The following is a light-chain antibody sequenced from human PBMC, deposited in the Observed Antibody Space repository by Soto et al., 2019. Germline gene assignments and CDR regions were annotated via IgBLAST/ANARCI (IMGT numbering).Light chain of an antibody. V-gene: IGLV1-44*01. Sequence: QSVLTQPPSASATPGQTVTISCSGSSSNIGRNTVNWYQQLPGTAPKLLIYTNNQRPSGVPDRFSGSKSGTSASLAISGLQSEDEADYYCAAWDDSLYGSVFGTGTKLTVL. CDR2: TNN. J-gene: IGLJ1*01. CDR1: SSNIGRNT. CDR3: AAWDDSLYGSV.